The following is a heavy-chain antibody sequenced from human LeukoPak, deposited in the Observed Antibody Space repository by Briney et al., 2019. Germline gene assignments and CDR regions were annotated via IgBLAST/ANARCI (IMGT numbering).Heavy chain of an antibody. CDR3: GRDGGMAYGLDV. V-gene: IGHV3-48*01. CDR2: TSGDSKVI. CDR1: GFTFKSHN. Sequence: GGPLRLSCVASGFTFKSHNMNWVRHAPGKGLEWVSFTSGDSKVIYYADSVKGRFTISRDNAKNSLYLQMNSLRADDTAVYYCGRDGGMAYGLDVWGQGTTVTVSS. D-gene: IGHD2-8*01. J-gene: IGHJ6*02.